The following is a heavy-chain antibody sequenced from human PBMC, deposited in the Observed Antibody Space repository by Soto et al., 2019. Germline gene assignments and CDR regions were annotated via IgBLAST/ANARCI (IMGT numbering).Heavy chain of an antibody. J-gene: IGHJ4*02. V-gene: IGHV3-48*01. D-gene: IGHD3-10*01. CDR1: GFTFSSYS. Sequence: GESLKISCAASGFTFSSYSMNWVRQAPGKGLEWVSYISSSSSTIYYADSVKGRFTISRDNAKNSLYLQMNSLRAEDTAVYYCARARYGSGSYYLDYWGQGTLVTVSS. CDR2: ISSSSSTI. CDR3: ARARYGSGSYYLDY.